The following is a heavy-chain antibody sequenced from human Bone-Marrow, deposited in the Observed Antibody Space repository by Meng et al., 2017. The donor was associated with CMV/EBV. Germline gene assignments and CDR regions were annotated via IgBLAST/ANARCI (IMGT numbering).Heavy chain of an antibody. V-gene: IGHV3-69-1*01. J-gene: IGHJ4*02. Sequence: GESLKISCAASGFTFNVYSLNWVRQAPGRGLEWISYISRSSSIYYADSVKGRFTISRDNAKNSLYLQMNSLRAEDTAVYYCARVPRSRFGSLHFDYWGQGTLVTVSS. CDR3: ARVPRSRFGSLHFDY. D-gene: IGHD1-26*01. CDR2: ISRSSSI. CDR1: GFTFNVYS.